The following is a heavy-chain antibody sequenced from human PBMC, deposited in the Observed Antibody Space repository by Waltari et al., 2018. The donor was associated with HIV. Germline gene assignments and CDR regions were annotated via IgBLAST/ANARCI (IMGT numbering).Heavy chain of an antibody. CDR1: AFTFRSYA. CDR3: AKGASGWSPGY. Sequence: QVHLVESGGGVVQPGRSLRLSCAASAFTFRSYAMHWVRQAPGKGLEWVAVISYHGDDKYYADSVKGRFTISRDNSKNTLYLQMNSLRAEDTAVYYCAKGASGWSPGYWGQGTLVTVSS. D-gene: IGHD6-19*01. CDR2: ISYHGDDK. J-gene: IGHJ4*02. V-gene: IGHV3-30*18.